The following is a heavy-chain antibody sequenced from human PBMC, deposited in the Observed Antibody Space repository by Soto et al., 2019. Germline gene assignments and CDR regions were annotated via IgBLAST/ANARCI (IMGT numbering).Heavy chain of an antibody. D-gene: IGHD6-13*01. CDR1: GFTFSSYG. V-gene: IGHV3-33*01. CDR3: ARPRSSWYVYFDY. J-gene: IGHJ4*02. Sequence: QVQLVESGGGVVQPGRSLRLSCAASGFTFSSYGMHWVRQAPGKGLEWVAVIWYDGSNKYHADSVKGRFTISRDNSKNTLYLQMNSLRAEDTAVYYCARPRSSWYVYFDYWGQGTLVTVSS. CDR2: IWYDGSNK.